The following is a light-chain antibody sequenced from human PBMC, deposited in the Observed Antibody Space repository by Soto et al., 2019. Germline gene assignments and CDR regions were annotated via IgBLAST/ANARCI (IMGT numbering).Light chain of an antibody. J-gene: IGLJ2*01. Sequence: QPVLTQPPSASASLGASVTLTCTLSSGYSNYKVDWYQQRPGKGPRFVMRVGTGGIVGSKGDGIPDRFSVLGSGLNRYLTIKNIQEEDESDYHCGADHGSGSNFPHVVFGRGTKLTVL. CDR1: SGYSNYK. CDR2: VGTGGIVG. V-gene: IGLV9-49*01. CDR3: GADHGSGSNFPHVV.